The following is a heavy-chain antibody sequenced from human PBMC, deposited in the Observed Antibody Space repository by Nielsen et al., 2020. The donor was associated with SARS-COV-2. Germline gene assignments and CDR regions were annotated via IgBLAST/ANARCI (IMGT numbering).Heavy chain of an antibody. CDR2: IYSGGST. V-gene: IGHV3-66*01. CDR1: GFTVSSNY. J-gene: IGHJ6*02. CDR3: ARDFVGSGSHPPGMDV. Sequence: GESLKISCAASGFTVSSNYMSWVRQAPGKGLEWVSVIYSGGSTYYADSVKGRFTISRDNSKNTLYLQMNSLRAEDTAVYYCARDFVGSGSHPPGMDVWGQGTTVTVSS. D-gene: IGHD3-10*01.